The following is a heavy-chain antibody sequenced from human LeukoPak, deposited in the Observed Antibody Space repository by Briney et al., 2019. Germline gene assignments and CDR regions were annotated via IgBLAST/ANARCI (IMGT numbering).Heavy chain of an antibody. Sequence: PGGSLRLSCAAPGFTFSSYEMNWVRQAPGKGLEWVSYISSSGSTIYYADSVKGRFTISRDNAKNSLYLQMNSLRAEDTAVYYCAREVPVSYDAFDIWGQGTVVTVSS. D-gene: IGHD3-16*02. J-gene: IGHJ3*02. CDR3: AREVPVSYDAFDI. CDR2: ISSSGSTI. CDR1: GFTFSSYE. V-gene: IGHV3-48*03.